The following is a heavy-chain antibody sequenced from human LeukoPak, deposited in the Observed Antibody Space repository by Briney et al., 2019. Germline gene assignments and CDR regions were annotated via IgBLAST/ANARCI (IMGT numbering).Heavy chain of an antibody. CDR3: ARHLNGWQQQDYFDY. D-gene: IGHD4-23*01. CDR2: IYPGDSDI. J-gene: IGHJ4*02. Sequence: HGESLKISCKGSGYSFTSYWIGWVRQMPGKGLEWMGIIYPGDSDIRYSPSFQGQVTISAEKSISTAYLQWSSLKASDTAMYYCARHLNGWQQQDYFDYWGPETLFTVSS. V-gene: IGHV5-51*01. CDR1: GYSFTSYW.